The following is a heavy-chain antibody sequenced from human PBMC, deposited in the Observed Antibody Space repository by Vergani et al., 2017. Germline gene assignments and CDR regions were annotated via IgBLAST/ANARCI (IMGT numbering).Heavy chain of an antibody. D-gene: IGHD2-15*01. V-gene: IGHV1-69*02. CDR3: ARQYCISGSCYSHYYYYGMDV. Sequence: QVQLVQSGAEVKKPGSSVKVSCKASGATFRSNTISWVRQVTGQGLEWMGRIIPVLGKTKYAQDFQGRLTITADTSTSTAYMELTSLRSQDTAVYYCARQYCISGSCYSHYYYYGMDVWGQGTTVTVSS. CDR2: IIPVLGKT. J-gene: IGHJ6*02. CDR1: GATFRSNT.